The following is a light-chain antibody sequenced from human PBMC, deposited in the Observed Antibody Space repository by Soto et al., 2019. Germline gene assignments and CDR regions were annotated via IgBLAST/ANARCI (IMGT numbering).Light chain of an antibody. CDR2: VVS. CDR3: SLYTSSDTPYV. CDR1: SSDVGTYDY. V-gene: IGLV2-14*01. Sequence: QSVLTQPASVSGSPGQSITISCTGTSSDVGTYDYVSWYQQHSDKAPKLIIYVVSNRPSGVSNRFSGSKSGNTASLTISGLQAEEEADYYCSLYTSSDTPYVFGTGTKLTVL. J-gene: IGLJ1*01.